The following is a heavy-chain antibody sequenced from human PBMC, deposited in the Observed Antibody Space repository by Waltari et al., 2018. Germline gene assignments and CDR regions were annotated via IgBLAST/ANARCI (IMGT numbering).Heavy chain of an antibody. CDR2: TYYRFKWFN. J-gene: IGHJ6*03. CDR3: ARDSPDVVNYYMDV. V-gene: IGHV6-1*01. CDR1: AATVPRTSIH. Sequence: QVQLQQSGPGLVKPPPTSSLNCAIPAATVPRTSIHWNWLRQSPSRGLEWLGRTYYRFKWFNDYAISVKGRITINPYTSKNQFSLQLNSVTPEDTAVYYCARDSPDVVNYYMDVWGKGTTVTVSS.